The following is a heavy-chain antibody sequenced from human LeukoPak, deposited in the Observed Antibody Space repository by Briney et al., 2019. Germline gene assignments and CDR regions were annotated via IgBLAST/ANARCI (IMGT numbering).Heavy chain of an antibody. V-gene: IGHV1-46*01. Sequence: ASVKVSCKASGYTFTSYHMHWVRQAPGQGLEWMGKINLSGGSTTYAQKFQGRVTITRDMSTSTAYMELSSLRSEDTAVYYCAAEAGATSHNWFDPWGQGTLVTVSS. J-gene: IGHJ5*02. D-gene: IGHD1-26*01. CDR1: GYTFTSYH. CDR3: AAEAGATSHNWFDP. CDR2: INLSGGST.